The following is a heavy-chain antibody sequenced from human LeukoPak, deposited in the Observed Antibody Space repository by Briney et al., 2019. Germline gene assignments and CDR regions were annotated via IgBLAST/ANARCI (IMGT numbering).Heavy chain of an antibody. CDR2: IYTSGST. J-gene: IGHJ6*03. CDR1: GGSISSGSFY. CDR3: ARHGHFDFWRELYYYYYMDV. Sequence: KTSETLSLTCTVSGGSISSGSFYWSWIRQPAGKGLEWIGRIYTSGSTNYNPSLKSRVTMSVDTSKNQFSLKLSSVTAADTAVYYCARHGHFDFWRELYYYYYMDVWGKGTTVTVSS. V-gene: IGHV4-61*02. D-gene: IGHD3-3*01.